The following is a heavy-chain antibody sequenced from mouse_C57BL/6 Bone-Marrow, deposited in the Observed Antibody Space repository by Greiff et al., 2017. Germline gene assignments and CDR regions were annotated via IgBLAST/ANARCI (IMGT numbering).Heavy chain of an antibody. Sequence: QVHVKQPGAELVKPGASVKLSCKASGYTFTSYWMHWVKQRPGQGLEWIGMIHPNSGSTNYNEKFKSKATLTVDKSSSTAYMQLSSLTSEDSAVYYCARAQDSSGYPYWGQGTSVTVSS. D-gene: IGHD3-2*02. CDR1: GYTFTSYW. CDR2: IHPNSGST. CDR3: ARAQDSSGYPY. V-gene: IGHV1-64*01. J-gene: IGHJ4*01.